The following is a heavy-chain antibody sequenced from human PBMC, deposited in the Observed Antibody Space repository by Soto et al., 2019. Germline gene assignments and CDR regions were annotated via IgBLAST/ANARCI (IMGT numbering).Heavy chain of an antibody. CDR1: GGSICSGTSY. CDR2: IYYSGST. Sequence: SETLSLTCTVSGGSICSGTSYWSWIRQRPGKGLEWIGYIYYSGSTYYNPSLKSRVTISVDTSKNQFALKLSSVTAADTAVYYCASAHYYDSSGYYRQAYWGQGTLVTVSS. D-gene: IGHD3-22*01. CDR3: ASAHYYDSSGYYRQAY. J-gene: IGHJ4*02. V-gene: IGHV4-31*03.